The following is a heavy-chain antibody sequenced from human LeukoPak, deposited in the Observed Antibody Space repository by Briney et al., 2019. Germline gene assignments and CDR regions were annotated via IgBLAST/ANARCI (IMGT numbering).Heavy chain of an antibody. CDR3: ARDSLVFNNWFDP. CDR1: GYTFTSYG. V-gene: IGHV1-18*01. CDR2: ISAYNGNT. D-gene: IGHD5/OR15-5a*01. J-gene: IGHJ5*02. Sequence: ASVKVSCKASGYTFTSYGISWVRQAPGQGLEWVGWISAYNGNTNYAQKLQGRVTMTTDTSTSTAYMELSSLRSEDTAVYYCARDSLVFNNWFDPWGQGTLVTVSS.